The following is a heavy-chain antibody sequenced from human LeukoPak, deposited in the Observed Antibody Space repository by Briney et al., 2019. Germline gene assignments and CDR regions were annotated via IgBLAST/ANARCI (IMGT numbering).Heavy chain of an antibody. D-gene: IGHD6-6*01. CDR1: GGSFSGYY. J-gene: IGHJ5*02. CDR2: INHSGST. CDR3: ARERSSIAAELNWFDP. Sequence: SETLSLTCAVYGGSFSGYYWSWIRQPPGKGLEWIGEINHSGSTNYNPSLKSRVTISVDTSKNQFSLKLSSVTAEDTAVYYCARERSSIAAELNWFDPWGQGTLVTVSS. V-gene: IGHV4-34*01.